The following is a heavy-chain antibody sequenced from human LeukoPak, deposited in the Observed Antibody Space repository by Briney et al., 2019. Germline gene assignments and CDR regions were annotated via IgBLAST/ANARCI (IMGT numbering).Heavy chain of an antibody. CDR3: ARDYADYVGYFFFDY. J-gene: IGHJ4*02. CDR2: ISGGGETT. CDR1: GFTFSSYA. Sequence: GGSLRLSCAASGFTFSSYAMNWVRQSPGKGLEWGSSISGGGETTYYADSANGRFTTSRDNSQNTLYLQMNSLRTEDTAVYYCARDYADYVGYFFFDYWGQGTLVTVSS. D-gene: IGHD4-17*01. V-gene: IGHV3-23*01.